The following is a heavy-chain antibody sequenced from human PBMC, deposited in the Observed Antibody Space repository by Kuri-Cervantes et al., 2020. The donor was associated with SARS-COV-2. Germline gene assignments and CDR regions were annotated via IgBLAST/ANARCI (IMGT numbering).Heavy chain of an antibody. CDR1: GYTFNNYG. Sequence: ASVKVSCKASGYTFNNYGISWVRQAPGQGLEWMGWINAGNGDTKISQKFQGRVTITRDIFADTAYMDLSSLRSEDTAVYYCAMYFYGSGNYHDTLDKWGQGTLVTVSP. CDR2: INAGNGDT. J-gene: IGHJ4*02. V-gene: IGHV1-3*01. D-gene: IGHD3-10*01. CDR3: AMYFYGSGNYHDTLDK.